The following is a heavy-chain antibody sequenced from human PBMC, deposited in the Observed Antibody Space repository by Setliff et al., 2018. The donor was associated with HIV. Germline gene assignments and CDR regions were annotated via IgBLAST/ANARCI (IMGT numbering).Heavy chain of an antibody. CDR1: GYSISSGFY. Sequence: SETLSLTCNVSGYSISSGFYWGWIRQPPGKGLEWIGNIFHSGNTDQNPSLKSRVTMSVETSENQFSLRLNSVTAADTAVYYCASDYGDSGAFDIWGQGTMVTVSS. CDR2: IFHSGNT. J-gene: IGHJ3*02. CDR3: ASDYGDSGAFDI. D-gene: IGHD4-17*01. V-gene: IGHV4-38-2*02.